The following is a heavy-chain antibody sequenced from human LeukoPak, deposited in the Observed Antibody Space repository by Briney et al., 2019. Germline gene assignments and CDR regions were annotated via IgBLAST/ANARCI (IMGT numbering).Heavy chain of an antibody. V-gene: IGHV3-20*03. D-gene: IGHD2-2*01. CDR3: ARVVGYCSSTSCYLNWFDP. CDR1: GFTFYDYG. Sequence: GGSLRLSYAASGFTFYDYGMSWVRQAPGKGLEWVSGINWNGGSTGYADSVKGRFTISRDNAKNSLYLQMNSLRAEDTALYYCARVVGYCSSTSCYLNWFDPWGQGTLVTVSS. CDR2: INWNGGST. J-gene: IGHJ5*02.